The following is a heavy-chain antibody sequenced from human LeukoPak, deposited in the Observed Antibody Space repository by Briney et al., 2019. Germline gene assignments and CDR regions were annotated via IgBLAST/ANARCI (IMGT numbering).Heavy chain of an antibody. V-gene: IGHV1-24*01. CDR2: FDTEDGET. J-gene: IGHJ5*02. D-gene: IGHD6-19*01. CDR3: ATVAVAGTLNWFDP. Sequence: ASVKVSCKVSGYTLTELSMHWVRQAPGKGLEWMGGFDTEDGETIYAQKFQGRVTMTEDTSTDTAYMELSSLRSEDTAVYYCATVAVAGTLNWFDPWGQGTLVTVFS. CDR1: GYTLTELS.